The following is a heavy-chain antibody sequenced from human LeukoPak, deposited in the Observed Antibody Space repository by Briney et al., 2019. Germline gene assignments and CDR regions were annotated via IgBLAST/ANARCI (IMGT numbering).Heavy chain of an antibody. CDR1: GFTFSSYA. V-gene: IGHV3-33*08. CDR3: ARDFPAHMTTVTTGRFDP. J-gene: IGHJ5*02. CDR2: IWYDGSNK. Sequence: PGRSLRLSCAASGFTFSSYAMHWVRQAPGKGLEWVAVIWYDGSNKYYADSVKGRFTISRDNSKNTLYLQMNSLRAEDTAVYYCARDFPAHMTTVTTGRFDPWGQGTLVTVSS. D-gene: IGHD4-17*01.